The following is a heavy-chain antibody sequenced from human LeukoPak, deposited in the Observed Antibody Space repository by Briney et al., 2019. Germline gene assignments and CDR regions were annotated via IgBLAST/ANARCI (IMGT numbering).Heavy chain of an antibody. CDR1: GFTFSSYG. CDR2: ISGIGGRT. Sequence: PGGSLRLSCAASGFTFSSYGMSWVRQAPGKGLEWVSGISGIGGRTYYADSVKGRFTISRDNSKNTLYLQMNSLRAEDTAVYYCARDLYSSGPSDAFDIWGQGTMVTVSS. D-gene: IGHD6-19*01. V-gene: IGHV3-23*01. J-gene: IGHJ3*02. CDR3: ARDLYSSGPSDAFDI.